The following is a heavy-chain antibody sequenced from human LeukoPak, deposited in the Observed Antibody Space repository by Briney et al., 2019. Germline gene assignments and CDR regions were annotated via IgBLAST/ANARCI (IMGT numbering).Heavy chain of an antibody. CDR2: ISYEGSNK. J-gene: IGHJ4*02. D-gene: IGHD6-13*01. CDR3: AKDGGSSWYGLAY. CDR1: GFTFSSYG. V-gene: IGHV3-30*18. Sequence: PAGGSLRLSCVASGFTFSSYGMHWVRQPPGKGLEWVVLISYEGSNKYYADTVKGRFTISRDNSKKTLYLQMNSLRAEDTAVYYCAKDGGSSWYGLAYWGQGTLVTVSS.